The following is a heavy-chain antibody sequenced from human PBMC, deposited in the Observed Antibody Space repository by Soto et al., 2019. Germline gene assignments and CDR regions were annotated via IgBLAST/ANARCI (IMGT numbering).Heavy chain of an antibody. J-gene: IGHJ5*02. CDR3: ARSPREYSGYDYWFDP. CDR2: ISAYNGNT. V-gene: IGHV1-18*01. D-gene: IGHD5-12*01. CDR1: GYTFTSSG. Sequence: GASVKVSCKASGYTFTSSGISWVRQAPGQGLEWMGWISAYNGNTNYAQKLQGRVTMTTDTSTSTAYMELRSLRSDDTAVYYCARSPREYSGYDYWFDPWGQGTLVTVSS.